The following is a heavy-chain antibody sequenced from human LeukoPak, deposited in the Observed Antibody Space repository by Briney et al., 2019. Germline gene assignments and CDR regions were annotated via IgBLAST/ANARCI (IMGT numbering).Heavy chain of an antibody. V-gene: IGHV1-46*01. Sequence: ASVKVSCKASGYTFTNYYMHWVRQAPGQGLEWMGIINPSGGSTSYAQKFRGRVTMTRDTSTSTVYMELSSLRSEDTAVYYCARDKGDLQTQQLVRTDLLDYWGQGTLVTVSS. D-gene: IGHD6-13*01. J-gene: IGHJ4*02. CDR2: INPSGGST. CDR3: ARDKGDLQTQQLVRTDLLDY. CDR1: GYTFTNYY.